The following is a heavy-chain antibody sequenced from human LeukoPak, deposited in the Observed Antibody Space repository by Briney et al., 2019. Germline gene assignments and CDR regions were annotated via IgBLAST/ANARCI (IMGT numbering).Heavy chain of an antibody. V-gene: IGHV4-59*01. CDR1: GGSISSYY. CDR3: ARDVVRGVYFDY. J-gene: IGHJ4*02. CDR2: IYYSGST. D-gene: IGHD3-10*01. Sequence: SETLSLTCTVSGGSISSYYWSWIRQPPGKGLEWIGYIYYSGSTNYNPSLKSRVTISVDTSKNQFSLKLSSATAADTAVYYCARDVVRGVYFDYWGQGTLVTVSS.